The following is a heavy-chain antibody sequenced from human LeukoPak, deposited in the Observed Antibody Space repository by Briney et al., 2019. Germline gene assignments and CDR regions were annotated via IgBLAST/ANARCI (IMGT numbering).Heavy chain of an antibody. CDR1: GGTFSSYA. D-gene: IGHD3-9*01. V-gene: IGHV1-69*04. Sequence: GSSVKVSCKASGGTFSSYAISWVRQAPGQGLEWMGRIIPILGIANYAQKFQGRVTITADKSTSTAYMELSSLRSEDTAVYYCARDDNLTGYTPWGQGTLVIVSS. J-gene: IGHJ4*02. CDR2: IIPILGIA. CDR3: ARDDNLTGYTP.